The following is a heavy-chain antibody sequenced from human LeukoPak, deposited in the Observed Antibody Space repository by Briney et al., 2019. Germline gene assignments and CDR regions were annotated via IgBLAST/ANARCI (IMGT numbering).Heavy chain of an antibody. V-gene: IGHV3-7*03. J-gene: IGHJ4*02. Sequence: GGSLILSCAASGFTFSSYWMSWVRQAPGKGLEWVANIKQDGSEKYYVDSVKGRFTISRDNAKNSLYLQMNSLRAEDTAVYYCATQRPYYYDSSGYLEWGQGTLVTVSS. D-gene: IGHD3-22*01. CDR1: GFTFSSYW. CDR3: ATQRPYYYDSSGYLE. CDR2: IKQDGSEK.